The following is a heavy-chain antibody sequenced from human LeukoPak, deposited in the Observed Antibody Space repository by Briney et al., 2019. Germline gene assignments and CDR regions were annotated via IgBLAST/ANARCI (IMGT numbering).Heavy chain of an antibody. J-gene: IGHJ6*02. Sequence: ASVKVSCKASGYTFTGYHIHWMRQAPGQGLEWMGWMNSISGGTQYAQKFQGRVTMTSDTSISTAYMELNRLTSDDTAVYYCATNPYVTFYSMDVWGQGTTVTV. CDR2: MNSISGGT. CDR3: ATNPYVTFYSMDV. V-gene: IGHV1-2*02. D-gene: IGHD2-21*02. CDR1: GYTFTGYH.